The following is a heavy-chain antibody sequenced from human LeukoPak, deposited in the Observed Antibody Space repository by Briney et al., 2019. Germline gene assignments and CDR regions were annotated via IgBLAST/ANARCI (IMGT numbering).Heavy chain of an antibody. V-gene: IGHV3-48*03. D-gene: IGHD2-15*01. Sequence: GGSLRLSCGASGFTFSSYEMNWVRQAPGKGLDWVSYISSSGSAIYYADSVRGRFTISRDNAKNSLYLQMNSLRAEDTAVYYCARARRDCSGGSCYPDYNWFDPWGQGTLVTVSS. CDR2: ISSSGSAI. J-gene: IGHJ5*02. CDR1: GFTFSSYE. CDR3: ARARRDCSGGSCYPDYNWFDP.